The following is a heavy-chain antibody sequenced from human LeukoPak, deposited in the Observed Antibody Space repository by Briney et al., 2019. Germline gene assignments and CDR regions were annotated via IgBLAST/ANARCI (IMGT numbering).Heavy chain of an antibody. J-gene: IGHJ4*02. D-gene: IGHD6-19*01. CDR1: GRSISSYY. CDR2: IYYSGST. CDR3: AGYSSGFDY. Sequence: SETLSLTCTVSGRSISSYYWSWIRQPPGKGLEWIGYIYYSGSTNYNPSLKSRVTISLGTSKNQFSLKLSSVTAADTAVYYCAGYSSGFDYWGQGTLVTVSS. V-gene: IGHV4-59*01.